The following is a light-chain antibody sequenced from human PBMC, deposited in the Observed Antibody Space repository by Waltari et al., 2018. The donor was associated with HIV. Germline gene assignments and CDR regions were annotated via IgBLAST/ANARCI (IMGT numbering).Light chain of an antibody. V-gene: IGLV1-51*01. CDR1: YYSVGNNY. J-gene: IGLJ2*01. CDR2: DDN. Sequence: QSVLTQPPSVSAAAGQKVTISCYGRYYSVGNNYVSWYQQVPRPPPNLLLYDDNKRRSGIPDRFSGSKSDTSATLGITGLQTGDEAYYYCRAWDSSLSAFVFGGGTRLTVL. CDR3: RAWDSSLSAFV.